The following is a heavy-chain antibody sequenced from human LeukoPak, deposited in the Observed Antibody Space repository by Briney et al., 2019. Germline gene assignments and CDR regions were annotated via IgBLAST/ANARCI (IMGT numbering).Heavy chain of an antibody. CDR1: GFTFSIYA. D-gene: IGHD4-11*01. V-gene: IGHV3-21*01. Sequence: GGSLTLSCAASGFTFSIYAMSWVRQAPGKGLQWVSSITSRGESTLYVDSVKGRFTISRDNAKNSLYLQMNSLRAEDTAVYYCARNDYSNYDPPYYYYYYMDVWGKGTTVTVSS. J-gene: IGHJ6*03. CDR3: ARNDYSNYDPPYYYYYYMDV. CDR2: ITSRGEST.